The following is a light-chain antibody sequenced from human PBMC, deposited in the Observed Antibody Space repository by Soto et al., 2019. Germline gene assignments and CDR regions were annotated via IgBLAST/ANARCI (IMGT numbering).Light chain of an antibody. Sequence: EIVLTQSPDTLSLSPGERATLSCRTSQSVNSNYLAWYQQKPAQAPRLLIYGASSRATGIPDRFSGSGSGTDFNLTISRLEPEDLAVYYCQQYNNWPPLTFGGGTKVEIK. CDR3: QQYNNWPPLT. CDR2: GAS. J-gene: IGKJ4*01. V-gene: IGKV3-20*01. CDR1: QSVNSNY.